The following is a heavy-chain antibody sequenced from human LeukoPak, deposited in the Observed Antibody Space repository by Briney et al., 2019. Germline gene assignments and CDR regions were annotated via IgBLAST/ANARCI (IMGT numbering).Heavy chain of an antibody. CDR3: ARGGAYGSGSYLAD. V-gene: IGHV3-23*01. J-gene: IGHJ4*02. CDR2: IAGSGYST. Sequence: GGSLRLSCAASGFMFSSYGMSWVRQAPGKGLAWVSSIAGSGYSTNYADSVKGRFTISRDYSKSTLYLQMNSLRDDDTAIYYCARGGAYGSGSYLADWGQGILVTVSS. D-gene: IGHD3-10*01. CDR1: GFMFSSYG.